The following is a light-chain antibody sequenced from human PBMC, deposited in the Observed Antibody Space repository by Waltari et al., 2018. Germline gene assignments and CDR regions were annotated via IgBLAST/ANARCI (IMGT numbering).Light chain of an antibody. V-gene: IGLV2-14*03. CDR3: SSHTPSVKRV. Sequence: QSAPTQPASVSGSPGQSITISCIGTSSDIGSSNLVSWYQQHPGKAPKLIIYDVNNRPQGVSDRFSGSKSGNTASLTISGLQAEDEADYYCSSHTPSVKRVFGGGTKLTVL. CDR2: DVN. J-gene: IGLJ3*02. CDR1: SSDIGSSNL.